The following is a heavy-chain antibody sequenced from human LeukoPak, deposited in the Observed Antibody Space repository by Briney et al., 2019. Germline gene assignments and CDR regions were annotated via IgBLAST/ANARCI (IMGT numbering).Heavy chain of an antibody. D-gene: IGHD2-8*01. V-gene: IGHV3-74*01. CDR1: GFTFSSYW. CDR3: ARDSPYCTNGVCFDYYGMDV. J-gene: IGHJ6*02. Sequence: GGSLRLSCAASGFTFSSYWMHWVRQAPGKGLVWVSRINSDGSSTSYADSVKGRFTISRDNAKNTLYLQMNSLRAEDTAVYYCARDSPYCTNGVCFDYYGMDVWGQGTTVTVSS. CDR2: INSDGSST.